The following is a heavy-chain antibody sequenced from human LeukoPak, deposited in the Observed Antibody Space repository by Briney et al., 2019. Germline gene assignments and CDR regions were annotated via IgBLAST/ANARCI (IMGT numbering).Heavy chain of an antibody. CDR1: GFTFSSYG. V-gene: IGHV3-23*01. D-gene: IGHD6-13*01. J-gene: IGHJ4*02. CDR2: FGGGGGPT. Sequence: GGSLRFSCVASGFTFSSYGMSWVRQAPGKGLEWVSGFGGGGGPTYYADSVKGRFTISRDNSKNTLYLQMNSLRADDTAVYYCAKDRRQLANFDYWGQGTLVTVSS. CDR3: AKDRRQLANFDY.